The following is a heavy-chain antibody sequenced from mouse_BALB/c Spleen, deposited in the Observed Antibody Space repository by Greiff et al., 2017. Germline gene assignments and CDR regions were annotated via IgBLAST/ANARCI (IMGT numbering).Heavy chain of an antibody. J-gene: IGHJ4*01. CDR1: GFNIKDYY. V-gene: IGHV14-1*02. Sequence: EVQLQQSGAELVRPGALVKLSCKASGFNIKDYYMHWVKQRPEQGLEWIGWIDPENGNTIYDPKFQGKASITADTSSNTAYLQLSSLTSEDTAVYYCARGGSSYDYYAMDYWGQGTSVTVSS. D-gene: IGHD1-1*01. CDR3: ARGGSSYDYYAMDY. CDR2: IDPENGNT.